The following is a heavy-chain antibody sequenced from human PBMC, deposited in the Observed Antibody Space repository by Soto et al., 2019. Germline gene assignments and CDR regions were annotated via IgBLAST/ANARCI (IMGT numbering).Heavy chain of an antibody. Sequence: EVQLLESGGGLVQPGGSLRLSCAASGFTFTTYAMSWVRQPPGKGLEWVSGISSSGDIPYYADSVKGRFTISRDQSKNTVYLQMNSLRAEDTALYYCAKVNSIVGAGDHDYWGQGTLVSVSS. V-gene: IGHV3-23*01. D-gene: IGHD1-26*01. CDR3: AKVNSIVGAGDHDY. CDR2: ISSSGDIP. J-gene: IGHJ4*02. CDR1: GFTFTTYA.